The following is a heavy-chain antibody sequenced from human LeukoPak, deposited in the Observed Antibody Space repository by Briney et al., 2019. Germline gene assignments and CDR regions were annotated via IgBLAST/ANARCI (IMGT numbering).Heavy chain of an antibody. V-gene: IGHV4-4*02. CDR3: ARRYSYGSGYFDY. D-gene: IGHD5-18*01. J-gene: IGHJ4*02. CDR1: GGSISSTNW. CDR2: IFPSGST. Sequence: SETLSLTCAVSGGSISSTNWWSWVRQPPGKGLEWIGEIFPSGSTNYNPSLKSRLTISLDKSKNQFSLKLSSVTAADTAVYYCARRYSYGSGYFDYWGQGTLVPVSS.